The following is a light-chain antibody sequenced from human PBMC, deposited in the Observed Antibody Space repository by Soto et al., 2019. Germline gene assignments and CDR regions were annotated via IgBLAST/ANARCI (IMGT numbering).Light chain of an antibody. CDR3: QQTYNTPYT. V-gene: IGKV1-39*01. J-gene: IGKJ2*01. Sequence: DIQMTQSPSSLSASVGDRVTITCRASQSMSKYLNWYQQKPGKAPNLLIYAASSLQSGVTSRFSGSGSGTDFTLTINSLQPEDFAIYYCQQTYNTPYTFGQGTKIEIK. CDR1: QSMSKY. CDR2: AAS.